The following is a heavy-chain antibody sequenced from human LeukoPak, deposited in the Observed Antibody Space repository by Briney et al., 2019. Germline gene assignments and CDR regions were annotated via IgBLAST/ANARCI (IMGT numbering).Heavy chain of an antibody. CDR3: ATEYYYDSSGRPYDY. D-gene: IGHD3-22*01. J-gene: IGHJ4*02. CDR1: GFTFSSYN. CDR2: ISSSSNI. Sequence: PGGSLRLSCAASGFTFSSYNMNWVRQAPGKGLEWVSHISSSSNIYYADSVKGRFTISRDNAKNSLYLQMNSLRAEDTAVYYCATEYYYDSSGRPYDYWGQGTLVTVSS. V-gene: IGHV3-48*01.